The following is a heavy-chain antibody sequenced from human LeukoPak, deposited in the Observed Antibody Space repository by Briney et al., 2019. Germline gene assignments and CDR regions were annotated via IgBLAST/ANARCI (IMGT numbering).Heavy chain of an antibody. CDR3: ASYQVGATSGFDY. CDR2: IYYSGST. D-gene: IGHD1-26*01. CDR1: GGSISSRSYY. V-gene: IGHV4-39*01. J-gene: IGHJ4*02. Sequence: SETLSLTYTVSGGSISSRSYYWGWIRKPPGKGLEWIGNIYYSGSTYYNPSLKSRVTISVDTSKNQFSLKLSPVTATDTAVYYCASYQVGATSGFDYWGQGTLVTVSS.